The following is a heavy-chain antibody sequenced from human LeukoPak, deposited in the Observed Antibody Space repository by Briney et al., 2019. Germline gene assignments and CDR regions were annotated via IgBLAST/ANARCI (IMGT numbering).Heavy chain of an antibody. CDR2: IYTSGST. CDR1: GGSISSGSYY. Sequence: TLSLTCTVSGGSISSGSYYWSWIRQPAGKGLEWIGRIYTSGSTNYNPSLKSRVTISVDTSKNQFSLKLSSVTAADTAVYYCAAHSSGWYGWFDPWGQGTLVTVSS. J-gene: IGHJ5*02. CDR3: AAHSSGWYGWFDP. V-gene: IGHV4-61*02. D-gene: IGHD6-19*01.